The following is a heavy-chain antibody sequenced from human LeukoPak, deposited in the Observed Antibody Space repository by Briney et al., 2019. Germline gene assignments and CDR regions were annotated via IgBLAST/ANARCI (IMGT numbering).Heavy chain of an antibody. V-gene: IGHV1-2*02. J-gene: IGHJ4*02. Sequence: GASVKVSCEASEYTFTDYFIHWMRQAPGQGREWMGWINPNSGGTNYAQKFQGRVTLTRDTSISTAYMELSRLTSDDTAVYYCAREWRGTGTYCFDYWAREPWSPSPQ. CDR1: EYTFTDYF. D-gene: IGHD2-8*02. CDR2: INPNSGGT. CDR3: AREWRGTGTYCFDY.